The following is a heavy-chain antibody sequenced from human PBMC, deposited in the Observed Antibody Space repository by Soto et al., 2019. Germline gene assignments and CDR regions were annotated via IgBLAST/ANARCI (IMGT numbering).Heavy chain of an antibody. D-gene: IGHD6-6*01. Sequence: QVQLVQSGAEVKKPGSSVKVSCKASGGTFSSYAISWVRQAPGQGLEWMGGIIPIFGTANYAQKFQGRVTITADEATSTAYMELSSLRSEDTAVYYCAREEYSSSYSLGYYGMDVWGQGTTVTVSS. CDR1: GGTFSSYA. CDR2: IIPIFGTA. J-gene: IGHJ6*02. V-gene: IGHV1-69*12. CDR3: AREEYSSSYSLGYYGMDV.